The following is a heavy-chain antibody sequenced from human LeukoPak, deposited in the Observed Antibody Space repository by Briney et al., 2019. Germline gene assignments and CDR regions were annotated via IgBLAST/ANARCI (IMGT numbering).Heavy chain of an antibody. CDR3: ARDLNWLLFDY. J-gene: IGHJ4*02. D-gene: IGHD3/OR15-3a*01. Sequence: GGSLRLSCAASGFTFSAYWMHWVRQAPGQGLVWVSRVKYDGSTTAYADSVKGRFTISRDNTRNILYLEMNSLRVEDTAVYYCARDLNWLLFDYWGQGALVTVSS. V-gene: IGHV3-74*01. CDR1: GFTFSAYW. CDR2: VKYDGSTT.